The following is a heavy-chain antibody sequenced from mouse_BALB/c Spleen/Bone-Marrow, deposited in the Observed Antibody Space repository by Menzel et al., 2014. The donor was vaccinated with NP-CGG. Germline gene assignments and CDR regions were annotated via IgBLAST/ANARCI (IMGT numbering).Heavy chain of an antibody. J-gene: IGHJ3*01. V-gene: IGHV5-6*01. CDR2: ISSGGGYT. D-gene: IGHD2-4*01. CDR1: GFTFSSYG. CDR3: ARQGNDYAARFAY. Sequence: DVHLVESGGDLVKPGGSLKLSCAASGFTFSSYGMSWVRQTPDKRLEWVATISSGGGYTYYPDSVKGRFTISRDNAKNTLYLQMSSLKSEDTAMYYCARQGNDYAARFAYWGQGTLVTVSA.